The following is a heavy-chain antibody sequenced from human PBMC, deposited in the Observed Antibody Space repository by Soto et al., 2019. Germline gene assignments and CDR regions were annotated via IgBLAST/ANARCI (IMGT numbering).Heavy chain of an antibody. CDR1: GYSFRSYW. Sequence: GESLKISCQTFGYSFRSYWIGWVRQMPGKGLEWMGIINPGDSDTRYSPSFQGQVTISADKSIRTAYLQWNSLKASDTAMYYCARHRLGYCSGGSCGEWFDPWGQGTLVTVSS. CDR2: INPGDSDT. J-gene: IGHJ5*02. CDR3: ARHRLGYCSGGSCGEWFDP. D-gene: IGHD2-15*01. V-gene: IGHV5-51*01.